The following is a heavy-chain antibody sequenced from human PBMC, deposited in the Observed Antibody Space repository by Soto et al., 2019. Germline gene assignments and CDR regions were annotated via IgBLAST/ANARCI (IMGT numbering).Heavy chain of an antibody. J-gene: IGHJ4*02. V-gene: IGHV3-23*01. CDR3: TRGPRPTSLGTGAF. Sequence: GGSLRLSCAASGFTFSSYAMSWVRQAPGKGLEWVSAISGSGGSTYYADSVKGRFTISRDNSKNALYLQMTSLRPDDTAVYYCTRGPRPTSLGTGAFWGQGTLVTVSS. CDR2: ISGSGGST. D-gene: IGHD3-10*01. CDR1: GFTFSSYA.